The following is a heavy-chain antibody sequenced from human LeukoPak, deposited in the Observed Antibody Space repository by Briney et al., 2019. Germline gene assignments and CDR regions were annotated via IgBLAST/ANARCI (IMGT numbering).Heavy chain of an antibody. Sequence: SETLSLTCTVSGGSISSYYWSWIRQPPGKGLERIGYIYYSGSTNYNPSLKSRVTISVDTSKNQFSLKLSSVTAADTAVYYCARLEVDYDILTGYYFYFDYWGQGTLVTGSS. CDR1: GGSISSYY. CDR2: IYYSGST. J-gene: IGHJ4*02. V-gene: IGHV4-59*08. CDR3: ARLEVDYDILTGYYFYFDY. D-gene: IGHD3-9*01.